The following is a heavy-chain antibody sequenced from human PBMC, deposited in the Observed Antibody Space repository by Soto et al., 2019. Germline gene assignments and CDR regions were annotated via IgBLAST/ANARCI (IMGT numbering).Heavy chain of an antibody. CDR1: GYTFTGYY. V-gene: IGHV1-2*04. D-gene: IGHD3-16*01. CDR2: INPNSGGT. J-gene: IGHJ6*02. Sequence: VSVKVSCKASGYTFTGYYMHWVRQAPGQGLEWMGWINPNSGGTNYAQKFQGWVTMTRDTSISTAYMELSRLRSDDTAVYYCARDVRPRRGAPLGLGELIPLSINPYYYYGMDVWGQGTTVTVSS. CDR3: ARDVRPRRGAPLGLGELIPLSINPYYYYGMDV.